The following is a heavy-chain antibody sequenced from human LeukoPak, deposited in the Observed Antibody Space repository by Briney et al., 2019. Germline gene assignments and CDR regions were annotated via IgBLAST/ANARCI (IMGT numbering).Heavy chain of an antibody. V-gene: IGHV3-33*01. D-gene: IGHD4-17*01. CDR2: IWDDGSNK. CDR1: GFTFSSYG. CDR3: ARDGHDYGDSPYYFDY. Sequence: GRSLRLSCAASGFTFSSYGMHWVRQAPGKGLEWVAVIWDDGSNKYYADSVTGRFTISRDNSKNTLYLQMNSLRAEDTAVYYCARDGHDYGDSPYYFDYWGQGTLVTVSS. J-gene: IGHJ4*02.